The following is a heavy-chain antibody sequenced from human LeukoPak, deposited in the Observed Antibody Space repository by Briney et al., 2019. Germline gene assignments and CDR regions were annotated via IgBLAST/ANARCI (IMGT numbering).Heavy chain of an antibody. CDR2: ISYDGSNK. J-gene: IGHJ5*02. CDR1: GFTFSSYG. D-gene: IGHD4-17*01. Sequence: PGVSLRLSCAASGFTFSSYGMHWVRQAPGKGLEWVAVISYDGSNKYYADSVKGRFTISRDNSQNTLYLQMNSLRAEDTAVYYCTKDPNGDYVGAFDPWGQGTLVTVSS. CDR3: TKDPNGDYVGAFDP. V-gene: IGHV3-30*18.